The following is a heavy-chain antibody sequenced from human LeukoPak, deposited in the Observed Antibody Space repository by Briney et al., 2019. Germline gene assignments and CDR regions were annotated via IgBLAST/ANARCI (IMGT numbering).Heavy chain of an antibody. D-gene: IGHD6-19*01. V-gene: IGHV1-24*01. CDR2: FDPEDGET. J-gene: IGHJ4*02. CDR3: AREWDSSGWSSWEGAQD. Sequence: EASVKVSCKVSGYTLTELSMHWVRQAPGKGLEWMGGFDPEDGETIYAQKFQGRVTMTEDTSTDTAYMELSRLRSDDTAVYYCAREWDSSGWSSWEGAQDWGQGTLVTVSS. CDR1: GYTLTELS.